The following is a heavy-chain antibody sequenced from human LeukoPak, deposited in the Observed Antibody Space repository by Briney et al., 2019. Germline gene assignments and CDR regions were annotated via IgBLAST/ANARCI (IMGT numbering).Heavy chain of an antibody. J-gene: IGHJ6*02. V-gene: IGHV3-66*04. D-gene: IGHD3-10*01. CDR3: ARHYGSGTSYYYYGLDV. Sequence: GGSLRLSCAASGFTVSDNYMSWVRQAPGKGLEWVSIIYGGGSTYFVDSVKGRFILSRDDSENTLYLQMNTLRTEDTAVYYCARHYGSGTSYYYYGLDVWGQGTTVTVSS. CDR1: GFTVSDNY. CDR2: IYGGGST.